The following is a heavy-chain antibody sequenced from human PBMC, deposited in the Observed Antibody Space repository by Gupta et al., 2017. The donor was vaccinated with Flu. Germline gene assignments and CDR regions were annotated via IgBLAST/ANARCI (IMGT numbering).Heavy chain of an antibody. CDR3: AREKHCSTTSCYRWFDP. CDR1: EYTFTAYY. D-gene: IGHD2-2*02. J-gene: IGHJ5*02. V-gene: IGHV1-2*06. Sequence: QVQLVQSGAEVKKPWASVQVSCKASEYTFTAYYIHWGRQAPGQGLEWMGRINPHRGTTNYEQKFKGRVTGTRDTSISTAYMDLSRLRSDDTAVYDCAREKHCSTTSCYRWFDPWGQGTLGTGSS. CDR2: INPHRGTT.